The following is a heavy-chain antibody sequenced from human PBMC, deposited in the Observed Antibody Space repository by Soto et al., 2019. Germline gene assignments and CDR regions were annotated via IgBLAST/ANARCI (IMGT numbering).Heavy chain of an antibody. V-gene: IGHV3-15*01. CDR2: IKSKTDGGTT. Sequence: LRLSCAASGFTFSNAWMSWVRQAPGKGLEWVGRIKSKTDGGTTDYAAPVKGRFTISRDDSKNTLYLQMNSLKTEDTAVYYCTTDFHGSGPFYYYGMDVWGQGTTVTVSS. CDR3: TTDFHGSGPFYYYGMDV. J-gene: IGHJ6*02. D-gene: IGHD3-10*01. CDR1: GFTFSNAW.